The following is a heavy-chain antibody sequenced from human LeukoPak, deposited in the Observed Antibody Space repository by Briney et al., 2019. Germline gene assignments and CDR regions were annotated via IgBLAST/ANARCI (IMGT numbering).Heavy chain of an antibody. CDR3: ARDPDLRRGFDGEGY. Sequence: GGSLRLSCAASGFTFSSHSMHWVRQAPGKGLESVSSISSSSAYIYYAESVKGRFTISRDNAKKSLYLQMNSLRAEDTAVYYCARDPDLRRGFDGEGYWGQGTLVTVSS. CDR1: GFTFSSHS. V-gene: IGHV3-21*01. J-gene: IGHJ4*02. CDR2: ISSSSAYI. D-gene: IGHD3-10*01.